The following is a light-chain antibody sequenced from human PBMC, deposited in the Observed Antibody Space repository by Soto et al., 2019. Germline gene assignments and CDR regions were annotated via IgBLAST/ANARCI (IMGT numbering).Light chain of an antibody. CDR1: SSNIGANYD. V-gene: IGLV1-40*01. CDR2: GNN. Sequence: QSVLTQPPSVSGAPGQRVTISCTGSSSNIGANYDVHWYQHLPGTAPKLLIYGNNNRPSGVPDRFSGSKSGTSASLAITGLQVDDEADYYCQSYDISLTARNVVFGGGTKVTVL. J-gene: IGLJ2*01. CDR3: QSYDISLTARNVV.